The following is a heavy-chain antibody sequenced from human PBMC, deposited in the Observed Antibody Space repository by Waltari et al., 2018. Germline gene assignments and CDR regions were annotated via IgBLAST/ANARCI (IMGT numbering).Heavy chain of an antibody. CDR2: ISSSSSYI. D-gene: IGHD2-15*01. Sequence: EVQLVESGGGLVKPGGSLRLSCAASGFTFSSYRMNWVRQAPGKGLEWVSSISSSSSYIYYADSVKGRFTISRDNAKNSLYLQMNSLRAEDTAVYYCAREEATGYCSGGSCYPDYWGQGTLVTVSS. CDR1: GFTFSSYR. J-gene: IGHJ4*02. CDR3: AREEATGYCSGGSCYPDY. V-gene: IGHV3-21*01.